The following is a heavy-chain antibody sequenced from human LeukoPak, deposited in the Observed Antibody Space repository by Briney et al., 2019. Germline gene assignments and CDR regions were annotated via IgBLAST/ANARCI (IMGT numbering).Heavy chain of an antibody. CDR3: ARDVVVSMEPATYHNGWFDP. CDR2: INPNSGGT. Sequence: ASVKVSCKASGYTFTGYYMHWVRQAPGQGLEWMGWINPNSGGTNYAQKFQGRVTMTRDTSISTAYMELSRLRSDDTAVYYCARDVVVSMEPATYHNGWFDPWGQGTLVTVSS. D-gene: IGHD2-15*01. J-gene: IGHJ5*02. V-gene: IGHV1-2*02. CDR1: GYTFTGYY.